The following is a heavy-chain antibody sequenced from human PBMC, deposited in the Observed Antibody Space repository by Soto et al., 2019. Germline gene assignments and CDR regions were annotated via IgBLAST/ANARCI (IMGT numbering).Heavy chain of an antibody. D-gene: IGHD3-10*01. CDR2: IPPMFGPA. CDR3: ARDRTYSHDY. J-gene: IGHJ4*02. CDR1: GDTFSNHA. Sequence: SVKVSCKTSGDTFSNHAISWVRQAPGQGLEWMGGIPPMFGPANYAQKFQGRVTITADESTSTAYIELSSLRSEDTAIYYCARDRTYSHDYWGQGTLVTVSS. V-gene: IGHV1-69*13.